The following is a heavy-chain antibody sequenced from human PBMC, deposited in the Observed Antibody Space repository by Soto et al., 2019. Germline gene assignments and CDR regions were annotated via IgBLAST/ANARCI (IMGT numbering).Heavy chain of an antibody. Sequence: SETLSLTCAVYGGSFSGYYWIWIRQPPGKGLEWIGEINHSGSTNYNPSLKSRVTISVDTSKNQFSLKLSSVTAADTAVYYCARGCTLKWQSFAYWGQGTLVTVSS. CDR1: GGSFSGYY. D-gene: IGHD3-3*01. CDR2: INHSGST. CDR3: ARGCTLKWQSFAY. V-gene: IGHV4-34*01. J-gene: IGHJ4*02.